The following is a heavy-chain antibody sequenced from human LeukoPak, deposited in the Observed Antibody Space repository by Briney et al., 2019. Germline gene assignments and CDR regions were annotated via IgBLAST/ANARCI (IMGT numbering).Heavy chain of an antibody. CDR2: ISGNGGAI. V-gene: IGHV3-11*04. J-gene: IGHJ4*02. CDR3: ARDPRTVRI. D-gene: IGHD1-1*01. Sequence: GGSLRLSCAASGFTFSDNYMTWVRQAPGKGLEWLSYISGNGGAIQYADSVKGRFTISRDNAKNLLYLQMDSLRVEDTAIYYCARDPRTVRIWGQGTLVTVSS. CDR1: GFTFSDNY.